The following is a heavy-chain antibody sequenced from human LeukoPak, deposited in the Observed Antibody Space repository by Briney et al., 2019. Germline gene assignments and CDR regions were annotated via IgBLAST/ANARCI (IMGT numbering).Heavy chain of an antibody. CDR3: ARDTLTIFGVATHAFDI. CDR2: IKQDGSEK. V-gene: IGHV3-7*01. D-gene: IGHD3-3*01. CDR1: GFTFSSYW. J-gene: IGHJ3*02. Sequence: GGSLRLSCAASGFTFSSYWMSWVRQAPGKGLEWVANIKQDGSEKYYVDSVKGRFTISRDNAKNSLYLQMNSLRAEDTAVYYCARDTLTIFGVATHAFDIWGQGTMVTVSS.